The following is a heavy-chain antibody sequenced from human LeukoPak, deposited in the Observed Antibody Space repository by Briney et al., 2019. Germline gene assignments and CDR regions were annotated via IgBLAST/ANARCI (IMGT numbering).Heavy chain of an antibody. J-gene: IGHJ4*02. CDR3: ARGVWDYYGSGSYSIRIYFDY. Sequence: SQTLSLTCTVSGGSLSSGDYYWSWIRQPPGKGLEWIGYIYYSGSNYYNPSHKSRVTISVDTSKNQFSLKLSSVTAADTAVYYCARGVWDYYGSGSYSIRIYFDYWGQGTLVTVFS. CDR2: IYYSGSN. D-gene: IGHD3-10*01. V-gene: IGHV4-30-4*01. CDR1: GGSLSSGDYY.